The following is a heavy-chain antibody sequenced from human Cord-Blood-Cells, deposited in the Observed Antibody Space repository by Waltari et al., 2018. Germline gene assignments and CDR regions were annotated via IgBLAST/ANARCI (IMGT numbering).Heavy chain of an antibody. CDR3: ARVGDYDSSGYYVFDI. Sequence: QVQLVQSGAEVKKPGASVKVSCKASGYTFTSYYMHWVRQAPGQGLEWMGIINPSGGSTSYAKKFQGRVTMTRDTSTSTVYMELSSLRSEDTAVYYCARVGDYDSSGYYVFDIWGQGTMVTVSS. CDR1: GYTFTSYY. D-gene: IGHD3-22*01. V-gene: IGHV1-46*01. CDR2: INPSGGST. J-gene: IGHJ3*02.